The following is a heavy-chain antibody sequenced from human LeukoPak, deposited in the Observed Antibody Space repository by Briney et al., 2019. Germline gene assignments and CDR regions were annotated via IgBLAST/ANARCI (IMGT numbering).Heavy chain of an antibody. CDR2: ISGSGGST. CDR1: GFTFSSYA. Sequence: GGSLRLSCAASGFTFSSYAMSWVRQAPGKGLEWDSAISGSGGSTYYADSVKGRFTISRDNSKNTLYLQMNSLRAEDTAVYYCARDGYSSSSPYYFDYWGQGTLVTVSS. D-gene: IGHD6-6*01. CDR3: ARDGYSSSSPYYFDY. J-gene: IGHJ4*02. V-gene: IGHV3-23*01.